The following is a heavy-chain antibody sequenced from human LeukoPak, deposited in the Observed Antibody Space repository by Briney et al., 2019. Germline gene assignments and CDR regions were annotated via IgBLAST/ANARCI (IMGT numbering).Heavy chain of an antibody. Sequence: TGGSLRLSCSASGFPFSSYAMHWVRQAPGKGLEYVSAISDSGGSTYYADSVKGRFTISRDNSKNTLYLQMNSPRDEDTALYYCARLYWVGQGLSYYFDSWGQGTLVTVSS. CDR1: GFPFSSYA. CDR2: ISDSGGST. D-gene: IGHD2-15*01. CDR3: ARLYWVGQGLSYYFDS. J-gene: IGHJ4*02. V-gene: IGHV3-64*04.